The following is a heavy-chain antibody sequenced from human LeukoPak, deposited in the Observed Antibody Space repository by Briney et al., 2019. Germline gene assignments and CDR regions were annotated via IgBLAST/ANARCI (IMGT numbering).Heavy chain of an antibody. Sequence: PGGSLRLSCAASGFTFSDYYMSWIRQAPGKGLEWVSYISSSGSTIYYADSVKGRFTISRDNAKNSLYLQMNSLRADDTALYYCAREGQDYRFYYYYMDVWGKGTTVTVSS. CDR2: ISSSGSTI. J-gene: IGHJ6*03. CDR1: GFTFSDYY. D-gene: IGHD4-11*01. CDR3: AREGQDYRFYYYYMDV. V-gene: IGHV3-11*01.